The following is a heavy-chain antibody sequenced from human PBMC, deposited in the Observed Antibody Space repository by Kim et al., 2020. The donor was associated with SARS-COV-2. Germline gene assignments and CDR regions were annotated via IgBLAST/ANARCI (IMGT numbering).Heavy chain of an antibody. CDR3: ARVKVYGGNTDLFDY. CDR1: GFTFSSYW. Sequence: GGSLRLSCAASGFTFSSYWMSWVRQAPGKGLEWVANIKQDGSEKYYVDSVKGRFTISRDNAKNSLYLQMNSLRAEDTAVYYCARVKVYGGNTDLFDYWGQGTLVTVSS. V-gene: IGHV3-7*01. D-gene: IGHD4-17*01. J-gene: IGHJ4*02. CDR2: IKQDGSEK.